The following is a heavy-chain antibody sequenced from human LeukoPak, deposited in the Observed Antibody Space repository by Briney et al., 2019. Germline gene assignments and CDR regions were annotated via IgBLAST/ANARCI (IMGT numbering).Heavy chain of an antibody. Sequence: GSLRLSCAASGFTFSSYTMNWVRQAPGKGLEWIGSIYYSGSTYYNPSLKSRVTISVDTSKNQFSLKLSSVTAADTAVYYCARHLEYYYDSSGYYLSYYFDYWGQGTLVTVSS. CDR1: GFTFSSYTMN. CDR2: IYYSGST. D-gene: IGHD3-22*01. J-gene: IGHJ4*02. V-gene: IGHV4-39*01. CDR3: ARHLEYYYDSSGYYLSYYFDY.